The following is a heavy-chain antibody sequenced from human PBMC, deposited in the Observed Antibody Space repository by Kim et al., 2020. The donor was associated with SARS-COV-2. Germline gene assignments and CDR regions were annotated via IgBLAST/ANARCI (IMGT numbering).Heavy chain of an antibody. J-gene: IGHJ5*02. Sequence: LKSRVTISVDTSKNQFSLKLSSVTAADTAVYYCARGDTMVRGVIGWFDPWGQGTLVTVSS. CDR3: ARGDTMVRGVIGWFDP. D-gene: IGHD3-10*01. V-gene: IGHV4-59*09.